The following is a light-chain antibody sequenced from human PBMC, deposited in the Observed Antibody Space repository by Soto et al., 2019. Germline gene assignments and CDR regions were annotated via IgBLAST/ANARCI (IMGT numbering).Light chain of an antibody. V-gene: IGLV2-8*01. J-gene: IGLJ1*01. Sequence: QSVLTQPPSPAGAPGQSVTISCTGTSSDVGGYNYVSWYQQHPGKAPKLMIYEVSKRPSGVPDRFSGSKSGNTASLTVSGLQAEDEADYYCSSYAGSNNYVFGTGTKVTVL. CDR3: SSYAGSNNYV. CDR1: SSDVGGYNY. CDR2: EVS.